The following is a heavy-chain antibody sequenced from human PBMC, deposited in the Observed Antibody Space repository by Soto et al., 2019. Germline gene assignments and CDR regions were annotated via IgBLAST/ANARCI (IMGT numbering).Heavy chain of an antibody. CDR1: GFTFSSYA. CDR3: AKLGGSQSYYYYYYYMAV. V-gene: IGHV3-23*01. J-gene: IGHJ6*03. Sequence: PGGSLRLSCAASGFTFSSYAMSWVRQAPGSGLEWVSAISGGGGSTYYADSVKGRLTISRDNSNNTLYLQMNSLRAEDTAVYYCAKLGGSQSYYYYYYYMAVWGKGTTVTVSS. CDR2: ISGGGGST. D-gene: IGHD3-10*01.